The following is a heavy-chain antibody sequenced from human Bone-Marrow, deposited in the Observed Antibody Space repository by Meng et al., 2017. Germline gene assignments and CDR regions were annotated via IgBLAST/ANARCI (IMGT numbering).Heavy chain of an antibody. D-gene: IGHD2-8*01. Sequence: ASVKGFCKTSGYTFTSSYMHWVRQAPGQGLEWMGIINPSGGSTSYAQKFQGRVTMTRDTSTSRVYMELSRLRSEDTDVYDCARRHRLNYYYYGMDVWGQGTTVTVSS. J-gene: IGHJ6*02. CDR3: ARRHRLNYYYYGMDV. V-gene: IGHV1-46*01. CDR1: GYTFTSSY. CDR2: INPSGGST.